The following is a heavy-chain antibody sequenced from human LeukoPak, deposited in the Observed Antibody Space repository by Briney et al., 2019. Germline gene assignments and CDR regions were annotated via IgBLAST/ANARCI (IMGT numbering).Heavy chain of an antibody. J-gene: IGHJ6*04. D-gene: IGHD4-17*01. V-gene: IGHV4-38-2*02. Sequence: SETLSLTCTVSGYSISSGYYWGWIRQPPGKGLEWIGSIYHSGSTYYNPSLKSRVTISVDTSKNQFSLKLSSVTAADTAVYYCARESLGSVDPRGYSTTVSQDVWGKGTTVTISS. CDR1: GYSISSGYY. CDR3: ARESLGSVDPRGYSTTVSQDV. CDR2: IYHSGST.